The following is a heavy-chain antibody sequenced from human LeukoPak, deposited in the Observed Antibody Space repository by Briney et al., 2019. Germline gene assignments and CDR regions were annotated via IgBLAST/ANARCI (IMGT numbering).Heavy chain of an antibody. D-gene: IGHD3-10*01. CDR3: ARTGETMVRGIIIGFPIDY. J-gene: IGHJ4*02. V-gene: IGHV3-30*03. CDR1: GFTFSNYG. Sequence: GGSLRLSCEASGFTFSNYGMHWVRQAPGRGLEWVALISYDGSNKYYADSVKGRFTISRDSSKNTLYLQMNSLRAEDTAVYYCARTGETMVRGIIIGFPIDYWGQGTLVTVSS. CDR2: ISYDGSNK.